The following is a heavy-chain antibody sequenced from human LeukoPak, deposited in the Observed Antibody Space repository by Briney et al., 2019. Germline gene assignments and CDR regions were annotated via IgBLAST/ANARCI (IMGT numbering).Heavy chain of an antibody. CDR2: ISYDGSNK. V-gene: IGHV3-30-3*01. J-gene: IGHJ4*02. D-gene: IGHD1-20*01. Sequence: PGGSLRLSCAASGFTFSSYAMRWVRQAPGKGLEWVAVISYDGSNKYYADSVKGRFTISRDNSKNTLYLQMNSLRAEDTAVYYCARDRNWNLFDYWGQGTLVTVSS. CDR3: ARDRNWNLFDY. CDR1: GFTFSSYA.